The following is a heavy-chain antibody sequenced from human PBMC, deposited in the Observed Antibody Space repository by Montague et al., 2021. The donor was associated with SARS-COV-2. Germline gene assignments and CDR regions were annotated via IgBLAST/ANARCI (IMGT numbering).Heavy chain of an antibody. D-gene: IGHD1-26*01. CDR3: AHRRGLLLSDAFDI. CDR1: GFSLSTSGVG. CDR2: IYWDDDK. V-gene: IGHV2-5*02. Sequence: PALVKPTQTLTLTCTFSGFSLSTSGVGVGWIRQPPGKALEWLALIYWDDDKRYSPSLKSRLTITKDISKNQVVLTMTHMDPVDTATYYCAHRRGLLLSDAFDIWGQGTMVTVSS. J-gene: IGHJ3*02.